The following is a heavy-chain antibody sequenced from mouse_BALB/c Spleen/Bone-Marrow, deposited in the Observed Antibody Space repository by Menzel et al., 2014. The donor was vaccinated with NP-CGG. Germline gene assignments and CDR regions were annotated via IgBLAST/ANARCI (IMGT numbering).Heavy chain of an antibody. D-gene: IGHD2-1*01. Sequence: EAQRVESGGGLVKPGGSLKLSCAASGFTFSSYTMSWVRQTPEKRLEWVATISSGGSYTYYPDSVKGRFTSSRDNAKNTLYLQMSSLKSEDTAMYYCTRDGKGNYDYAMDYWGQGTSVTVSS. V-gene: IGHV5-6-4*01. CDR2: ISSGGSYT. CDR1: GFTFSSYT. J-gene: IGHJ4*01. CDR3: TRDGKGNYDYAMDY.